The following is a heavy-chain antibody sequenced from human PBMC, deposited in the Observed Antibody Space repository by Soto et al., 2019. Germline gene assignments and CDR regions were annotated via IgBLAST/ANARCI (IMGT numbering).Heavy chain of an antibody. CDR1: GFTFSSYG. CDR3: AREGTMVRGFDC. V-gene: IGHV3-33*01. Sequence: QAQLVESGGGAVQPGRSLRLSCAASGFTFSSYGMNWVRQAPGKGLEWVALICYDGSNKYYVDSVKGRFSISRDNSKNTLYLQMNSLRTEDTAVYYCAREGTMVRGFDCWGQGTLVTVSS. D-gene: IGHD3-10*01. CDR2: ICYDGSNK. J-gene: IGHJ4*02.